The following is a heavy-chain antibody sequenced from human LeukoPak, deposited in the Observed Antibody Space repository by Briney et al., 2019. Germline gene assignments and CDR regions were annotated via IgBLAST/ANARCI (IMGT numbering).Heavy chain of an antibody. CDR1: GYSFTSYW. Sequence: GESLKICCKGSGYSFTSYWIGWVRQMPGKGLEWMGIIYPGDSDTRYSPSFQGQVTISADKSISTAYLQWSSLKASDTAMYYCASGRRYYYYGMDVWGQGTTVTVSS. CDR2: IYPGDSDT. J-gene: IGHJ6*02. V-gene: IGHV5-51*01. CDR3: ASGRRYYYYGMDV.